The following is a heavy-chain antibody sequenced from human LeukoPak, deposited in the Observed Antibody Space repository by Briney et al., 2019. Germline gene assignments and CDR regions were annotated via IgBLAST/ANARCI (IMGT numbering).Heavy chain of an antibody. CDR1: GVSFSGYY. CDR3: ARGPGGIGPKPNYGDYVWRKWYYFDY. D-gene: IGHD4-17*01. CDR2: INHSGST. Sequence: SETLSLTCAVYGVSFSGYYWSWIRQPPGKGLEWIGEINHSGSTNYNPSLKSRVTISVDTSKNQFSLKLSSVTAADTAVYYCARGPGGIGPKPNYGDYVWRKWYYFDYWGQGTLVTVSS. V-gene: IGHV4-34*01. J-gene: IGHJ4*02.